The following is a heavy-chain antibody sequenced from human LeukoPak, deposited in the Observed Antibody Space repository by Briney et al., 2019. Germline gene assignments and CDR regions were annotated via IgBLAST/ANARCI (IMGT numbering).Heavy chain of an antibody. CDR2: IYYSGST. V-gene: IGHV4-4*02. Sequence: SGTLSLTCAVSGGSISSSNWWSWVRQPPGKGLEWIGYIYYSGSTNYNPSLKSRVTISVDTSKNQFSLKLSSVTAADTAVYYCAILHLLGRDYYDSSADTPDAFDIWGQGTMVTVSS. CDR3: AILHLLGRDYYDSSADTPDAFDI. CDR1: GGSISSSNW. D-gene: IGHD3-22*01. J-gene: IGHJ3*02.